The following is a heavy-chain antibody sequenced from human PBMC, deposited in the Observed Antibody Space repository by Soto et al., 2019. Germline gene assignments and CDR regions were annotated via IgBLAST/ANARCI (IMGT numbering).Heavy chain of an antibody. J-gene: IGHJ2*01. CDR3: ARVFGYAGDWYFDV. D-gene: IGHD2-8*02. Sequence: EVQLVQSGAEVKEPGESLRLSCQASGYIFSNNRIAWLRQVAGKGLEWMGIIFPNDSDTRYSPSFEGHVTISVDKATDSAYLQWSSLKASDSATYYCARVFGYAGDWYFDVWGRGTQVSVSS. V-gene: IGHV5-51*01. CDR2: IFPNDSDT. CDR1: GYIFSNNR.